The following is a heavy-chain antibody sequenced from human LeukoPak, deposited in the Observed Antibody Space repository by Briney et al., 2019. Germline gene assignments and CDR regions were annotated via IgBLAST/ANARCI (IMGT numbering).Heavy chain of an antibody. V-gene: IGHV1-2*02. Sequence: ASVKVSCKASGYTFTGYYMHWVRQAPGQGLEWMGWINPNSGGTNYAQKFQGRVTMTRDTSISTAYMELSRLRSDDTAVYYCASTPHTAMARGKWEPVHWFGPWGQGTLVTVSS. D-gene: IGHD5-18*01. CDR1: GYTFTGYY. CDR2: INPNSGGT. J-gene: IGHJ5*02. CDR3: ASTPHTAMARGKWEPVHWFGP.